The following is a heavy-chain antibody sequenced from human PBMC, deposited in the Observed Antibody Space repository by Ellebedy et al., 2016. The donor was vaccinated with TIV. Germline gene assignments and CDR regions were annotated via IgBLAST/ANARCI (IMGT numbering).Heavy chain of an antibody. D-gene: IGHD6-19*01. Sequence: SRVTMSGDTSKNQFSLKLSSVTAADTAVYYCARGSPTGFGRGWYRYWGQGTLVTVSS. V-gene: IGHV4-34*01. J-gene: IGHJ4*02. CDR3: ARGSPTGFGRGWYRY.